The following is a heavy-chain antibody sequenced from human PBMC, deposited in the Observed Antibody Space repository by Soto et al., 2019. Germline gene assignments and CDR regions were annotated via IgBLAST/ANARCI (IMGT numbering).Heavy chain of an antibody. D-gene: IGHD3-10*01. J-gene: IGHJ4*02. Sequence: EVQLVESGGGLIQPGGSLRLSCAVSGFTVSNNSVIYSGGYTAYGDSVKGRFTISRDNSKNTLYLQMNSLRADDTAVYYCATNPGGGGYWGQGTLVTVSS. V-gene: IGHV3-53*01. CDR2: IYSGGYT. CDR3: ATNPGGGGY. CDR1: GFTVSNNS.